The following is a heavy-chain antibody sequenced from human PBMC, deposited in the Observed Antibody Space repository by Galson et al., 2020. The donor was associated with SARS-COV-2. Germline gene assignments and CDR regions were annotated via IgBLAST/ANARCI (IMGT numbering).Heavy chain of an antibody. CDR3: ARRSPGGGTFLFDY. Sequence: SETLSLTCTVSGDSIRSSNWWAWIRQPPGKALEWIGYIFHSGNIFYNPSLKSRVAMSVDTSKNQFSLKLSSVTAVDTAVYYCARRSPGGGTFLFDYWGQGSLVTVSS. D-gene: IGHD3-16*01. CDR1: GDSIRSSNW. V-gene: IGHV4-28*05. CDR2: IFHSGNI. J-gene: IGHJ4*02.